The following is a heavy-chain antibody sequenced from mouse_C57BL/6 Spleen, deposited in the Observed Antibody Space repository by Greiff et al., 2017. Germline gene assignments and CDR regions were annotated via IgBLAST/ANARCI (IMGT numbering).Heavy chain of an antibody. CDR1: GYAFTNYL. CDR2: INPGRGGT. CDR3: ARYNSGYFDY. V-gene: IGHV1-54*01. D-gene: IGHD1-3*01. Sequence: QVQLQQSGAELVRPGTSVKVSCKASGYAFTNYLIEWVKQRPGQGLEWIGVINPGRGGTNYNEKFKGKATLTADKSSSTAYMQLSSLTSEDSAVYFCARYNSGYFDYWGQGTTLTVSS. J-gene: IGHJ2*01.